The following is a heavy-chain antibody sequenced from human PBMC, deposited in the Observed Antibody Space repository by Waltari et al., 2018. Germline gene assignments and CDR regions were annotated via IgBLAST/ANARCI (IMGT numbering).Heavy chain of an antibody. Sequence: QVQLQESGPGLVKPSETLSLTCTVSGGSISSSYWSWIRQPPGKGLEWIGYIYYSGSTNYNPYLKSRVTIAVDTSKNQFSLKLSSVTAADTAVYYCARAILRYYYYYMDVWGKGTTVTVSS. CDR3: ARAILRYYYYYMDV. J-gene: IGHJ6*03. V-gene: IGHV4-59*01. D-gene: IGHD2-2*02. CDR2: IYYSGST. CDR1: GGSISSSY.